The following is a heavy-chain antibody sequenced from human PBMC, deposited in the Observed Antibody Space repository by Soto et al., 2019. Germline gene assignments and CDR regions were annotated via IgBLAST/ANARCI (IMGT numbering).Heavy chain of an antibody. CDR2: IIPIFGTA. D-gene: IGHD3-22*01. J-gene: IGHJ5*02. Sequence: QVQLVQSGAEVKKPGSSVKVSCKASGGTFSSYAISWVRQAPGQGLEWMGGIIPIFGTANYAQKFQGRVTITADESTSTAYMELSSLRSEDTAVYYCARPTRYYYDSSGQSAWFDPWGHGTLVTVSS. CDR3: ARPTRYYYDSSGQSAWFDP. V-gene: IGHV1-69*12. CDR1: GGTFSSYA.